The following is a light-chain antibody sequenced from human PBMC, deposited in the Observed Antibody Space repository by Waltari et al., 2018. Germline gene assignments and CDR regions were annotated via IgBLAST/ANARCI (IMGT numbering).Light chain of an antibody. CDR3: QQYSSFST. Sequence: DIQMTQSPSTLSASVGDRVTISCRASQSVGTWLAWYQQKPGKAPKLLIYMASSLDSGVPSRFSGSGSGTDFTLTISSLQPDDFATYCCQQYSSFSTFGQGTKV. J-gene: IGKJ2*01. CDR1: QSVGTW. CDR2: MAS. V-gene: IGKV1-5*03.